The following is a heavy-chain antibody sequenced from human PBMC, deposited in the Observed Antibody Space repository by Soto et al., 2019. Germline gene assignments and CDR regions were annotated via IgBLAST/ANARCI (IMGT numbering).Heavy chain of an antibody. CDR3: ARARRAPPLPL. CDR2: IYYSGST. J-gene: IGHJ2*01. CDR1: GGSISSGNYY. Sequence: QVQLQESGPGLVKPSQTLSLTCTVSGGSISSGNYYWSWIRQPPGKGLEWIGYIYYSGSTYYNPSLNSRVTISVDPSTNQFSLKLSSVTAADTAVYYCARARRAPPLPLWGRGTLVTVSS. V-gene: IGHV4-30-4*01.